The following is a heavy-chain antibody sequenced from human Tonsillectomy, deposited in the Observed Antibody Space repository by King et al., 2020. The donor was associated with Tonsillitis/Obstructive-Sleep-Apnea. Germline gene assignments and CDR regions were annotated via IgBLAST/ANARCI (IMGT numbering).Heavy chain of an antibody. CDR3: ARDRDDYGDKNWFDP. CDR2: IYYSGST. J-gene: IGHJ5*02. CDR1: GGSISSGGYY. V-gene: IGHV4-31*03. Sequence: QLQESGPGLVKPSQTLSLTCTDSGGSISSGGYYWSWIRQHPGKGLEWIGYIYYSGSTYYNPSLKSRVTISVDTSKNQFSLKLSSVTAADTAVYYCARDRDDYGDKNWFDPWGQGTLVTVSS. D-gene: IGHD4-17*01.